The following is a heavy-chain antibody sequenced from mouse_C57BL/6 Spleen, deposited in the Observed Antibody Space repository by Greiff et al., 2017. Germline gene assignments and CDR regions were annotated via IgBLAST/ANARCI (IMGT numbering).Heavy chain of an antibody. CDR2: INPYNGGT. CDR3: ARGDYYGSSYLDY. D-gene: IGHD1-1*01. Sequence: VQLQQSGPVLVKPGASVKMSCKASGYTFTDYYMNWVKQSHGKSLEWIGVINPYNGGTSYNQKFKGKATLTVDKSSSTAYMELNSLTSEDSAVYYCARGDYYGSSYLDYWGQGTTLTVSS. CDR1: GYTFTDYY. J-gene: IGHJ2*01. V-gene: IGHV1-19*01.